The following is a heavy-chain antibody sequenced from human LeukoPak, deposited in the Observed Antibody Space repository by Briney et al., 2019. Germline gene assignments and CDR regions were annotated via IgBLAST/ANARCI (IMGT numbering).Heavy chain of an antibody. D-gene: IGHD3-9*01. CDR1: GGTFSSYT. CDR2: IIPIFGTA. V-gene: IGHV1-69*01. J-gene: IGHJ4*02. CDR3: ASTEAVLRYFDWLLPFAY. Sequence: SEKVSCKASGGTFSSYTISWVRHAPGQGLEWMGGIIPIFGTANYAQKFQGRVTITADESTSTAYMELSSLRSEDTAVYYCASTEAVLRYFDWLLPFAYWGQGTLVTVSS.